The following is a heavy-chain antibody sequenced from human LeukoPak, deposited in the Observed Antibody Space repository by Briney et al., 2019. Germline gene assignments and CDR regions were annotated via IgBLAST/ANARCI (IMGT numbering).Heavy chain of an antibody. J-gene: IGHJ4*02. CDR2: IWYDGSNK. Sequence: AGGSLRLSCAASGFTFSSYGMHWVRQAPGKGLEWVAFIWYDGSNKYYADSVKGRFTISRDNSKNTLYLQMNSLRAEDTAVYYCAKDRLGSSSWYSWGQGTLVTVSS. V-gene: IGHV3-30*02. CDR3: AKDRLGSSSWYS. D-gene: IGHD6-13*01. CDR1: GFTFSSYG.